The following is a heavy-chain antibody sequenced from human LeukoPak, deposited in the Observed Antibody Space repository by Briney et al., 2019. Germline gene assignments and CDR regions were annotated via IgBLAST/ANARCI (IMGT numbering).Heavy chain of an antibody. Sequence: GGSLRLSCAASGFTFSSYWMHWVRQAPGKGLVWVSRINSDGSSTKYADSVKGRFTISRDNAKNTLYLQMNSLRAEDTAVYYCARDRYYYGSGSYTDYWGQGTLVTVSS. V-gene: IGHV3-74*03. J-gene: IGHJ4*02. CDR1: GFTFSSYW. CDR2: INSDGSST. CDR3: ARDRYYYGSGSYTDY. D-gene: IGHD3-10*01.